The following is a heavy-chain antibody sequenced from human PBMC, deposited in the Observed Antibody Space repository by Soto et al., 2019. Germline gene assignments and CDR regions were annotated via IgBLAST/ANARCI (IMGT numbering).Heavy chain of an antibody. CDR2: INHSGST. CDR1: GGSFSGYY. V-gene: IGHV4-34*01. J-gene: IGHJ5*02. Sequence: QVQLQQWGAGLLKPSETLSLTCAVYGGSFSGYYWSWIRQPPGKGLEWIGGINHSGSTNYNPSLKSRVTISVDTSKNQFSLKLSSVTAADTAVYYCARFLGYCSGGSCYSHNWFDPWGQGTLVTVSS. CDR3: ARFLGYCSGGSCYSHNWFDP. D-gene: IGHD2-15*01.